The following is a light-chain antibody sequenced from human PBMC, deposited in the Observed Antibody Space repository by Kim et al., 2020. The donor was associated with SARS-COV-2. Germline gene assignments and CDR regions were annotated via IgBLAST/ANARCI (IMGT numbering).Light chain of an antibody. Sequence: SPGERATLSGRASQSVSSTYLARYQQKPGQAPRLLIYAASSRATGIPDRFSGSGSGTDFTLTISRLEPEDCAVFYCQQYATSPRTFGQGTKVDIK. CDR3: QQYATSPRT. V-gene: IGKV3-20*01. J-gene: IGKJ1*01. CDR1: QSVSSTY. CDR2: AAS.